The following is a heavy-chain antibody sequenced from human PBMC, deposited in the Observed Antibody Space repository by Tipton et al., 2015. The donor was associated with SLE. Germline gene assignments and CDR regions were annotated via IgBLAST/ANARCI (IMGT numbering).Heavy chain of an antibody. V-gene: IGHV4-34*01. CDR3: ARSVDILTAYWFDP. J-gene: IGHJ5*02. CDR2: IHHSGST. D-gene: IGHD3-9*01. Sequence: LRLSCAVYGGSFSNYYWSWIRQPPGKGLEWIGEIHHSGSTNYNPSLKSRLIILLDTSKTQFFLRLTSMTAADTAVYYCARSVDILTAYWFDPWGQGTLVTVSS. CDR1: GGSFSNYY.